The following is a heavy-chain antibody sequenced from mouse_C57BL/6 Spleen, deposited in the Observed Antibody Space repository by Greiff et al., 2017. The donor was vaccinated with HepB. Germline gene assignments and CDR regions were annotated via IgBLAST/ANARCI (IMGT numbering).Heavy chain of an antibody. V-gene: IGHV1-78*01. Sequence: VQLQQSDAELVKPGASVKISCKASGYTFTDHTIHWMKQRPEQGLEWIGYIYPRDGSTKYNEKFKGKATLTADKSSSTAYMQLNSLTSEDSAVYFCASGGIYYCCSIDWYFDVWGTGTTVTVSS. J-gene: IGHJ1*03. CDR3: ASGGIYYCCSIDWYFDV. CDR2: IYPRDGST. CDR1: GYTFTDHT. D-gene: IGHD1-1*01.